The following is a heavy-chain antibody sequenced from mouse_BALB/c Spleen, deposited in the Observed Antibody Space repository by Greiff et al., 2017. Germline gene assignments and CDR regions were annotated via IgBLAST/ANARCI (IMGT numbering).Heavy chain of an antibody. CDR2: IRLKSNNYAT. D-gene: IGHD2-3*01. CDR1: GFTFSNYW. J-gene: IGHJ3*01. CDR3: TRDGYSVGFAY. Sequence: EVKLEESGGGLVQPGGSMKLSCVASGFTFSNYWMNWVRQSPEKGLEWVAEIRLKSNNYATHYAESVKGRFTISRDDSKSSVYLQMNNLRAEDTGIYYCTRDGYSVGFAYWGQGTLVTVSA. V-gene: IGHV6-6*02.